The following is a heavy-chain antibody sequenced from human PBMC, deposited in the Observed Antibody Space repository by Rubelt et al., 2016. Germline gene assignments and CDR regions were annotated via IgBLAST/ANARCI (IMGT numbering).Heavy chain of an antibody. Sequence: QLQLQESGPGLVKPSETLSLTCTVSGGSISSSSYYWGWIRQPPGKGLEWIGSIYYSGGTYYNPALKSRVTISVDTSKNQFSLKLSSVTAADTAVYYCARGGDILTGYPHWFDPWGQGTLVTVSS. CDR2: IYYSGGT. CDR3: ARGGDILTGYPHWFDP. D-gene: IGHD3-9*01. J-gene: IGHJ5*02. V-gene: IGHV4-39*07. CDR1: GGSISSSSYY.